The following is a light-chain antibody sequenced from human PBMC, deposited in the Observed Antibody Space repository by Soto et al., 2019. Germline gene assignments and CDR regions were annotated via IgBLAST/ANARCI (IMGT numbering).Light chain of an antibody. V-gene: IGKV3-15*01. CDR3: LQYGRSPIST. Sequence: EIVLTQSPATLSVSPGERGTLSCRASQSVQSNLAWYQQKPGQAPRLLIYDASTRATGIPARFSGSGSGTEFTLTISSLQSEDFAVYYCLQYGRSPISTFGPGTKVEIK. CDR1: QSVQSN. J-gene: IGKJ3*01. CDR2: DAS.